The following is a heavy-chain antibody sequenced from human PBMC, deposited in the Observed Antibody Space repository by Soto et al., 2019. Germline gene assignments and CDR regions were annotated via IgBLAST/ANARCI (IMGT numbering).Heavy chain of an antibody. CDR1: GGSISSYY. D-gene: IGHD2-2*01. CDR3: ARLAGYCSSTSCSGTVDY. CDR2: IYYSGST. Sequence: SETLSLTCTVSGGSISSYYWSWIRQPPGKGLEWIGYIYYSGSTNYNPSLKSRVTISVDTSKNQFSLKLSSVTAADTAVYYCARLAGYCSSTSCSGTVDYWGQGTLVTVSS. J-gene: IGHJ4*02. V-gene: IGHV4-59*08.